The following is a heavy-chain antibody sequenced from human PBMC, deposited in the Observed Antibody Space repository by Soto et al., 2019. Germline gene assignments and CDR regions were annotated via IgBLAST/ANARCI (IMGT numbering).Heavy chain of an antibody. J-gene: IGHJ6*02. CDR3: ARVPAV. CDR2: ISPSGST. V-gene: IGHV4-30-2*01. Sequence: QLQLQESGSGLVKPSQTLSLTCAVSGGSISSGGYSWSWIRQPPGKGLACIGYISPSGSTYYNPSPKSRVTIPVDRSKNQFSLKLSSVTAADTAVYYCARVPAVWGQGTTVTVSS. CDR1: GGSISSGGYS.